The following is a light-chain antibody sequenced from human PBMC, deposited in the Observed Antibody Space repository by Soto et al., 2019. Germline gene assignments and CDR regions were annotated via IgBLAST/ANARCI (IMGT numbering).Light chain of an antibody. CDR1: SSDVGAYNY. CDR3: SSYRSSTTFV. Sequence: QSALTQPASVSGSPGQSITISCTGTSSDVGAYNYVSWYQQYPGRAPKVIIFEVRKRPSGVSTRVSGSKSGDTASLTISGPQAEDEADYYCSSYRSSTTFVFPTGTKLTVL. V-gene: IGLV2-14*01. CDR2: EVR. J-gene: IGLJ1*01.